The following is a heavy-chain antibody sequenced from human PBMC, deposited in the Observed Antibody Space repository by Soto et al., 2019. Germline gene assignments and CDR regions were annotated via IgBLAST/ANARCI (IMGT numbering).Heavy chain of an antibody. V-gene: IGHV3-21*01. CDR1: GFTLSRYV. CDR3: VRDLPRRGYYDFWSGSFDS. CDR2: ISRSSSYI. J-gene: IGHJ4*02. Sequence: GGSLRLSCAASGFTLSRYVINWVRQAPGKGLEWVSSISRSSSYIYYADSVKGRFTISRDNAENSVYLQMDSLRADDTAMYYCVRDLPRRGYYDFWSGSFDSWGQGTLVTVSS. D-gene: IGHD3-3*01.